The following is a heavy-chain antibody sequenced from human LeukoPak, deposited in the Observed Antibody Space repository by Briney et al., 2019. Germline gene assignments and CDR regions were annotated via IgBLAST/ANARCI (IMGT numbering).Heavy chain of an antibody. J-gene: IGHJ4*02. CDR1: GFTFSTYS. D-gene: IGHD4-17*01. CDR3: AKGRNDYGDAALNY. CDR2: ISSSSKYI. V-gene: IGHV3-21*04. Sequence: PGGSLRLSCAASGFTFSTYSMNWVRQAPGKGLEWVSSISSSSKYIYYADSVKGRFTISRDNSKNTLYLQMNSLRAEDTAGYYCAKGRNDYGDAALNYWGQGTLVTVSS.